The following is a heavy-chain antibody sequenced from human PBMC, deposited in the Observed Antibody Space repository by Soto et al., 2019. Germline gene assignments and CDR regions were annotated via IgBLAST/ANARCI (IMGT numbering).Heavy chain of an antibody. CDR2: IYHTGNT. V-gene: IGHV4-30-4*01. CDR1: GGSVNTGDNY. J-gene: IGHJ6*02. Sequence: HVQLHQSGPRLVKPSQTLSLECSVIGGSVNTGDNYWSWVRQSPGRGLEWIGYIYHTGNTFYNPALENRVTMSVDASKNQFSRTLTSVTAADTAGYFCDREPLDGMDVWGQGTNVTVSS. CDR3: DREPLDGMDV.